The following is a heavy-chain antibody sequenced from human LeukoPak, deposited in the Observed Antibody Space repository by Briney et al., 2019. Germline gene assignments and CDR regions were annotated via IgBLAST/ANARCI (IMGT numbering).Heavy chain of an antibody. J-gene: IGHJ5*02. V-gene: IGHV3-23*01. CDR1: GFTFSSYA. CDR3: AKHQLLLGWFDP. D-gene: IGHD2-2*01. CDR2: ISGSGGST. Sequence: PGGPLRLSCAASGFTFSSYAMSWVRQAPGKGLEWVSAISGSGGSTYYADSVKGRFTISRDNSKNTLYLQMNSLRAEDTAVYYCAKHQLLLGWFDPWGQGTLVTVSS.